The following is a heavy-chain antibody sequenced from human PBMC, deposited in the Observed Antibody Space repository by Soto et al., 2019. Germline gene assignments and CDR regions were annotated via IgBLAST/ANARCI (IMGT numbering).Heavy chain of an antibody. V-gene: IGHV4-34*01. D-gene: IGHD3-3*01. CDR3: ARTRGYNIRGWFDP. CDR1: GGSFSGYY. CDR2: INHSGST. J-gene: IGHJ5*02. Sequence: SETLSLTCAVYGGSFSGYYWSRIRQPPGKGLEWIGEINHSGSTNYNPSLKSRVTISVDTSKNQFSLKLSSVTAADTAVYYCARTRGYNIRGWFDPWGQGTLVTVSS.